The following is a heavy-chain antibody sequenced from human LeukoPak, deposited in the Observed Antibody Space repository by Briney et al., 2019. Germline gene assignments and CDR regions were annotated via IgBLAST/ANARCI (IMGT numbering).Heavy chain of an antibody. J-gene: IGHJ4*02. D-gene: IGHD3-22*01. V-gene: IGHV1-8*01. Sequence: ASVKVSCKASGYTFTSYDINWVRQAPGQGLEWMGWMNPNSGNTGYAQKFQGRVTMTRNTSISTAYMELSSLRSEDTAVYYCARPQGPSYYDSSGPLDYWGQGTLVTVSS. CDR2: MNPNSGNT. CDR3: ARPQGPSYYDSSGPLDY. CDR1: GYTFTSYD.